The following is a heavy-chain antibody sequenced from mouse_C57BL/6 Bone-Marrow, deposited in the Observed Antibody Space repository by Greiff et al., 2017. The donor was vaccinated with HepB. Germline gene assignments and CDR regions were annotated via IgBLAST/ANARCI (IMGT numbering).Heavy chain of an antibody. CDR3: AEGPYYFDY. Sequence: EVQLQQSGPGLVKPSQSLSLTCSVPGYSITSGYYWNWIRQFPGNKLEWMGYISYDGSNNYNPSLKNRISITRDTSKNQFFLKLNSVTTEDTATYYCAEGPYYFDYWGQGTTLTVSS. V-gene: IGHV3-6*01. CDR2: ISYDGSN. J-gene: IGHJ2*01. CDR1: GYSITSGYY.